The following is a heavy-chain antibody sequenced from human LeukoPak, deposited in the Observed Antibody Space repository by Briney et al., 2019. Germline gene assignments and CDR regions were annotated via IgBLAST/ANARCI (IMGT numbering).Heavy chain of an antibody. Sequence: GASVKVSCKASGGTFSSYTISWVRQAPGQGLEWMGRIIPILGIANCAQKFQGRVTITADKSTSTAYMELSSLRSEDTAVYYCARGGDGYNPYWYFDLWGRGTLVTVSS. CDR1: GGTFSSYT. D-gene: IGHD5-24*01. J-gene: IGHJ2*01. CDR3: ARGGDGYNPYWYFDL. CDR2: IIPILGIA. V-gene: IGHV1-69*02.